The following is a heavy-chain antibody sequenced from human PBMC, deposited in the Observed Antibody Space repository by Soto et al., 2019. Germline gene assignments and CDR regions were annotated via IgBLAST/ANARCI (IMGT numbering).Heavy chain of an antibody. CDR2: ISNSGST. Sequence: LSLTCTVSGGSVTSDEDYWTWIRQSPGKGLEWIGYISNSGSTGYNPSLKTRLSMSVDRSKNQFTLRLTSVTAADTAVYFCATESGSTYGYFDHWGQGTQVNVSS. J-gene: IGHJ4*02. V-gene: IGHV4-30-4*01. CDR1: GGSVTSDEDY. CDR3: ATESGSTYGYFDH. D-gene: IGHD5-18*01.